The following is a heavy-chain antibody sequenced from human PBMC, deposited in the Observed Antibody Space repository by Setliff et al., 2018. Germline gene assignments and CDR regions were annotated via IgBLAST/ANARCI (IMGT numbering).Heavy chain of an antibody. Sequence: ASVKVSCKSSGGTFSSSGITWVRQAPGQGLQWLGRFIPILGATNYAQNFQGRVTITADESTSTGYMELRSLRSDDTAVYYCARGLRSPYWHLDSWGQGTQVTVSS. CDR3: ARGLRSPYWHLDS. CDR1: GGTFSSSG. J-gene: IGHJ5*01. V-gene: IGHV1-69*13. CDR2: FIPILGAT. D-gene: IGHD3-16*01.